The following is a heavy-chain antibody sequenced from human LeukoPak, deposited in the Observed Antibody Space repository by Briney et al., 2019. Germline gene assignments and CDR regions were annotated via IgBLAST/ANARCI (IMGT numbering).Heavy chain of an antibody. Sequence: GRSLRLSCAASGFTFSSYGMHWVRQAPGKGLEWVGRIKSKTDGGTTDYAAPVKGRFTISRDDSKNTLYLQMNSLKTEDTAVYYCTTDWGPYYYYGMDVWGKGTTVTVSS. CDR2: IKSKTDGGTT. CDR3: TTDWGPYYYYGMDV. CDR1: GFTFSSYG. V-gene: IGHV3-15*01. J-gene: IGHJ6*04. D-gene: IGHD3-16*01.